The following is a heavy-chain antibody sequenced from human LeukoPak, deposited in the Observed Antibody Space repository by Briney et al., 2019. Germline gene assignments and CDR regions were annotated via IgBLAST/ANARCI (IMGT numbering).Heavy chain of an antibody. CDR1: GDSMTSYS. J-gene: IGHJ4*02. D-gene: IGHD6-13*01. V-gene: IGHV4-59*08. CDR2: ISYSGST. CDR3: ARQSIAAADY. Sequence: SETLSLTCTVSGDSMTSYSWSWIRQPPGKGLEWIGYISYSGSTNYNPSLKSRVTISIDTSKNQFSLKLSSVTAADTAVYYCARQSIAAADYWGQGTLVTVSS.